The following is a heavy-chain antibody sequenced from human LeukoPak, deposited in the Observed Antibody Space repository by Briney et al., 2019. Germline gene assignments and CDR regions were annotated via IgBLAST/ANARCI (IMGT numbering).Heavy chain of an antibody. CDR2: IIPILGIA. Sequence: SVTVSCKASGGTFSSYAISWVRQAPGQGLEWMGRIIPILGIANYAQKFQGRVTITADKSTSTAYMELSSLRSEDTAVYYCAREDYRGWLQQHTRGAFDIWGQGTMVTVSS. V-gene: IGHV1-69*04. CDR3: AREDYRGWLQQHTRGAFDI. D-gene: IGHD5-24*01. J-gene: IGHJ3*02. CDR1: GGTFSSYA.